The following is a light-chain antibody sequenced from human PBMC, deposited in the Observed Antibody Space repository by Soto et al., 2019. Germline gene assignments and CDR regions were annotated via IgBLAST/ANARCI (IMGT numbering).Light chain of an antibody. CDR1: QSIYKL. CDR3: QQADSFPLS. Sequence: DIQMTQSPSSVSASIGDRVTISCRASQSIYKLFVWYQQKPGKAPKLLIYAASSLQSGVPSRFSGSGYGTDFTFTISSLQPEDFATYYCQQADSFPLSFGGGTKVEI. V-gene: IGKV1-12*01. CDR2: AAS. J-gene: IGKJ4*01.